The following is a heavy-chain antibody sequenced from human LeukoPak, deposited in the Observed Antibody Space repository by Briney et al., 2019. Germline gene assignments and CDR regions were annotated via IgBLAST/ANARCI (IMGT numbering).Heavy chain of an antibody. CDR2: MYISGST. V-gene: IGHV4-4*07. D-gene: IGHD4/OR15-4a*01. J-gene: IGHJ6*03. CDR1: GGSIGNYY. Sequence: PSETLSLTCTVSGGSIGNYYWSWIRQPAGKGPEWIGRMYISGSTDYNPSLKSRVTMSIDTPKNQFSLKLSSVTAADTAIYYCARGVWANFYYYYIDVWGKGTTVTVSS. CDR3: ARGVWANFYYYYIDV.